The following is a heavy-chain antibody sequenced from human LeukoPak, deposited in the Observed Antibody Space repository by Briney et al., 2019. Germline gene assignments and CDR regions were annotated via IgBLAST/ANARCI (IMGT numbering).Heavy chain of an antibody. CDR3: AKETYDSSGYYFAYFDY. J-gene: IGHJ4*02. CDR2: ISYDGSLK. D-gene: IGHD3-22*01. Sequence: GGSLRLSCAASGITFSSFGMHWVRQAPGKGLEWVAIISYDGSLKYYADSVKGRFTISRDNSKNTLYLQISSLRVEDTAVYYCAKETYDSSGYYFAYFDYWGQGTLVTVSA. CDR1: GITFSSFG. V-gene: IGHV3-30*18.